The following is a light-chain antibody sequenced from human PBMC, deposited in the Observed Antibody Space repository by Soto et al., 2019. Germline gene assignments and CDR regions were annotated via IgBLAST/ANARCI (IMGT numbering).Light chain of an antibody. CDR3: QQCGRVTRDK. J-gene: IGKJ1*01. CDR1: QSISTSY. CDR2: GSS. V-gene: IGKV3-20*01. Sequence: LEQSPATLSLSPGERATLSCSASQSISTSYLAWYQQKPGQAPRLLIYGSSSRATGIPDRFSGSGSGTDFTLTICRLASEDSALYSSQQCGRVTRDKLGEGTKVDIK.